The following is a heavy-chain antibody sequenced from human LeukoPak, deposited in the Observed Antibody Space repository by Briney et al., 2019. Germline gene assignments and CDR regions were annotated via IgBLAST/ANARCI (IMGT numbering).Heavy chain of an antibody. CDR3: AKEGSGWHYFDN. V-gene: IGHV3-23*01. CDR2: ISGSGGST. D-gene: IGHD6-19*01. CDR1: GFTFSSHA. J-gene: IGHJ4*02. Sequence: PGGSLRLSCAASGFTFSSHAMSWVRQAPGKGLEWVSGISGSGGSTYYADSVKGRFTISRDNSKNTLYLQMNSLRAEDTAVYYCAKEGSGWHYFDNWGQGTLVTVSS.